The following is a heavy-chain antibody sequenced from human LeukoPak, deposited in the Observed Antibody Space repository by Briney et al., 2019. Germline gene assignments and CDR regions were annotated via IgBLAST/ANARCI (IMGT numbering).Heavy chain of an antibody. J-gene: IGHJ5*02. CDR3: ARGQPITVPYIVGATGGWFDP. Sequence: PSETLSLTCTVSGDSMSYYYWSWIRQPPGRGLEWIGYIYYSGTTNYKPSLKSRVTISVDTSKKQFSLKLSSVTAADTAVYYCARGQPITVPYIVGATGGWFDPWGQGTLVTVSS. V-gene: IGHV4-59*01. CDR1: GDSMSYYY. D-gene: IGHD1-26*01. CDR2: IYYSGTT.